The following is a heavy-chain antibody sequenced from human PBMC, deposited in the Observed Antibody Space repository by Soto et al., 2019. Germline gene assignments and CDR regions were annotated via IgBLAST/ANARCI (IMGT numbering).Heavy chain of an antibody. J-gene: IGHJ6*02. CDR3: ATPVVPAATPLGVYYYYYGMDV. CDR2: IYYNGST. D-gene: IGHD2-2*01. V-gene: IGHV4-39*01. CDR1: GDSITSSGSY. Sequence: SETLSLTCTVSGDSITSSGSYWGWIRQPPGKGLEWIGSIYYNGSTYYNPSLKSRVTISVDTSKNQFSLKLSSVTAADTAVYYCATPVVPAATPLGVYYYYYGMDVWGQGTTVTVSS.